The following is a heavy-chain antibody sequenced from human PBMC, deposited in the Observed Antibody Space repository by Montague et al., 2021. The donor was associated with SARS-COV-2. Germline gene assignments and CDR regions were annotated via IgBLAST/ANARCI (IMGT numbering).Heavy chain of an antibody. V-gene: IGHV4-59*01. J-gene: IGHJ5*02. CDR1: GGSINGYY. CDR2: IYQTGST. CDR3: ARDLSRAFCEGDSCYSETWLDP. D-gene: IGHD2-15*01. Sequence: SETLSLTCTVSGGSINGYYWTWIRQSPGKGLEWIGYIYQTGSTKYNPSLNSRATMSLDTSNNQFSLKLTSVTAADSAIYYCARDLSRAFCEGDSCYSETWLDPWGQGALVSVSS.